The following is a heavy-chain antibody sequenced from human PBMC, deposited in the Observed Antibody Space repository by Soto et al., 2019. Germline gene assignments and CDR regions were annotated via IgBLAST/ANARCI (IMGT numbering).Heavy chain of an antibody. D-gene: IGHD6-13*01. CDR1: GGSISSSSYY. V-gene: IGHV4-39*01. Sequence: QLLESGPGLVKPSETLSLTCTVSGGSISSSSYYWGWIRQPPGKGLEWIGSIYYSGSTYYNPSLKSRVTISVDTSKNQFSLKLSSVTAADTAVYYCAAQTDSSSWYVVEFDYWGQGTLVTVSS. CDR3: AAQTDSSSWYVVEFDY. J-gene: IGHJ4*02. CDR2: IYYSGST.